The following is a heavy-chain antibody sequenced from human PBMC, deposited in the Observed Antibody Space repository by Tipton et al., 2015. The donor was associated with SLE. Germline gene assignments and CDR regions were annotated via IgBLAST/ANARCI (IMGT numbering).Heavy chain of an antibody. CDR2: INHIGVP. J-gene: IGHJ3*02. D-gene: IGHD5-24*01. CDR1: GGSISSSSYY. Sequence: TLSLTCSVSGGSISSSSYYWGWIRQPPVKGLEWIGEINHIGVPNYNPSLESRVTISVDTSKNQFSLKLSSVTAADTAVYYCARDREMAGAFDIWGQGTMVTVSS. V-gene: IGHV4-39*07. CDR3: ARDREMAGAFDI.